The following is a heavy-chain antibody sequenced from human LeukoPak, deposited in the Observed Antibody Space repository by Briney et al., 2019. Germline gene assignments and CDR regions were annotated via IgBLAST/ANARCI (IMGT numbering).Heavy chain of an antibody. V-gene: IGHV4-38-2*01. Sequence: SEALPQTCPVSGYYIISGYYRGWIRQPPGKGLEWIGIIYHSGCTYYNPSLKRRVTISVDTFKNHFPLKLSSVTAADTTVYCWRRAPEVAEDFDYWGQGTLVTVSS. J-gene: IGHJ4*02. CDR2: IYHSGCT. CDR1: GYYIISGYY. CDR3: RRAPEVAEDFDY.